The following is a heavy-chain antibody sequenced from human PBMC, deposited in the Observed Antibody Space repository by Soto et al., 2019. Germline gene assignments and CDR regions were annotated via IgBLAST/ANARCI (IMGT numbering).Heavy chain of an antibody. V-gene: IGHV1-18*01. CDR1: GYTFTSYG. J-gene: IGHJ6*02. Sequence: QVQLVQSGAEVKKPGASVKVSCKASGYTFTSYGISCVRQAPGQGLEWMGWISAYNGNTNYAQKLQGRVTMTTDTSTSTAYMELRSLRSDDTAVYYWARGWRTLEWLFLPYGMDVWGQGTTVTVSS. CDR3: ARGWRTLEWLFLPYGMDV. D-gene: IGHD3-3*01. CDR2: ISAYNGNT.